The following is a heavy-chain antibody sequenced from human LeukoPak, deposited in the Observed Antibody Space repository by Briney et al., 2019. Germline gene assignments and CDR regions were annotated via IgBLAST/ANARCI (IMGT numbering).Heavy chain of an antibody. CDR1: GFTFSSYA. J-gene: IGHJ4*02. V-gene: IGHV3-30*04. D-gene: IGHD6-13*01. Sequence: GRSLRLSCAASGFTFSSYAMHWVRQAPGKGLEGVAVISYDGSNKYYADSVKGRFPISRDNSKNTLYLQMNSLRAEDTAVYYCARAQYSSSYPFDYWGQGTLVTVSS. CDR3: ARAQYSSSYPFDY. CDR2: ISYDGSNK.